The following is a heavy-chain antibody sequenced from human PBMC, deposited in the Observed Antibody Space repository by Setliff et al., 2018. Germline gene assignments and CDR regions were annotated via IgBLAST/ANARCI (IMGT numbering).Heavy chain of an antibody. V-gene: IGHV1-18*01. CDR3: ARFGGSCSSSSCYASDL. CDR2: IITNTGKT. J-gene: IGHJ3*01. Sequence: ASVKVSCKVSGYTISSYPLNWVRQAPGQGLEWMGMIITNTGKTSYPKKFQGRVTMTTDTYTGTGYMELRSLTSDDTAVYFCARFGGSCSSSSCYASDLWGQGTMVTVSS. D-gene: IGHD2-2*01. CDR1: GYTISSYP.